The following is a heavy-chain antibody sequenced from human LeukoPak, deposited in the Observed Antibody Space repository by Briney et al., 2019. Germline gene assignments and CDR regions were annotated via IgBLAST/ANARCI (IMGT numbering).Heavy chain of an antibody. J-gene: IGHJ3*02. D-gene: IGHD5/OR15-5a*01. V-gene: IGHV3-13*01. CDR3: IRGGIQVSGIDAFDI. Sequence: GGSLRLSCAASGFTFSSYDMHWVRQAPGRGVEGVSAIGIAGDTYYPDSVKGRFTISRENAKNSMYLQMNSLKDGDTAVYYCIRGGIQVSGIDAFDIWGQGTMVTVSS. CDR2: IGIAGDT. CDR1: GFTFSSYD.